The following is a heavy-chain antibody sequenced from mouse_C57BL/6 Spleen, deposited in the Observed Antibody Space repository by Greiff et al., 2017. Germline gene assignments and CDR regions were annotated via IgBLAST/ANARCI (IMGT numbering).Heavy chain of an antibody. V-gene: IGHV1-18*01. CDR3: ARGGCEGAMDY. Sequence: VQLQQSGPALVKPGASVKISCKASGYTFTDYNMAWVKQSHGKSLEWIGDINPNNGGTIYNQKFKGKATLTVDKSSSTAYMELRSLTSEDTAISYCARGGCEGAMDYWGQGTSVTVAS. CDR2: INPNNGGT. J-gene: IGHJ4*01. CDR1: GYTFTDYN.